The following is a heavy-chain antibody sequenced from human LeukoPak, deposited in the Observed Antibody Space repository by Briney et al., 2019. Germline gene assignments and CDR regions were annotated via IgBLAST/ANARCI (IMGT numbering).Heavy chain of an antibody. CDR2: INHSGST. J-gene: IGHJ6*03. Sequence: SETLSLTCAVYGGSFSGYYWSWIRQPPGKGLEWIGEINHSGSTNYNPSLKSRVTISVDTSKNQFSLKLRSVTAADTAVYYCAREFSSSKIYYYYHMDVWGKGTTVTVSS. V-gene: IGHV4-34*01. CDR3: AREFSSSKIYYYYHMDV. CDR1: GGSFSGYY. D-gene: IGHD6-6*01.